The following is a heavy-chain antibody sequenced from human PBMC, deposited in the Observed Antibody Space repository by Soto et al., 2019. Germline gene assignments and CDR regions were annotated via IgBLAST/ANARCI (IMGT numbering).Heavy chain of an antibody. CDR1: GGSISSYY. D-gene: IGHD5-18*01. V-gene: IGHV4-59*01. CDR2: IYYSGST. Sequence: LSLTCTVSGGSISSYYWSWIRQPPGKGLEWIGYIYYSGSTNYNPSLKSRITISVDTSKNQFSLKLSSVTAADTAVYYCAKDSGYNYGYFRWFDPWGQGTLVTVSS. CDR3: AKDSGYNYGYFRWFDP. J-gene: IGHJ5*02.